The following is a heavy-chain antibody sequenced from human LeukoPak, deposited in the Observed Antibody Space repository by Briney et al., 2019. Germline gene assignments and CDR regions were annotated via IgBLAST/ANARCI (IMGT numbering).Heavy chain of an antibody. Sequence: ASVKVSCKASGYTFTSYAMHWVRQAPGQRLEWMGWINAGNGNTKYSQKFRGEVTITRDTSASTAYMELSSLRSEDTAVYYCARSELWFGEFKYYFDYWGQGTLVTVSS. CDR3: ARSELWFGEFKYYFDY. V-gene: IGHV1-3*01. CDR1: GYTFTSYA. J-gene: IGHJ4*02. CDR2: INAGNGNT. D-gene: IGHD3-10*01.